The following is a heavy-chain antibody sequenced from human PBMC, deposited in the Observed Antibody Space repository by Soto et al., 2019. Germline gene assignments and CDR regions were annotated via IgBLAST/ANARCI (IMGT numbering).Heavy chain of an antibody. CDR1: GFTFSSYI. Sequence: PGGSLRLSCAASGFTFSSYIMTWVRQAPGKGLEWVSTISSGSSYIYYADSVKGRFTISRDDANNSLYLQMNSLRADDTAVYYCARGSTITTFWGQRTLVTVSS. J-gene: IGHJ4*02. CDR3: ARGSTITTF. CDR2: ISSGSSYI. V-gene: IGHV3-21*01. D-gene: IGHD4-17*01.